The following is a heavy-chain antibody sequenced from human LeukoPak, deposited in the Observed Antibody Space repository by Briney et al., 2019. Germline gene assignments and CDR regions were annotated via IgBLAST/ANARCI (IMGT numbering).Heavy chain of an antibody. Sequence: PETLSLTCTVSDDSISDYYRGWIRQPPGEGLEWIGYFYNSGRSTYNPSLKSRVTISVDTSKNQFSLKLSSVTAADTAVYYCARRGSLRYFDYWGQGTLVTVSS. D-gene: IGHD1-26*01. CDR2: FYNSGRS. CDR3: ARRGSLRYFDY. J-gene: IGHJ4*02. CDR1: DDSISDYY. V-gene: IGHV4-59*08.